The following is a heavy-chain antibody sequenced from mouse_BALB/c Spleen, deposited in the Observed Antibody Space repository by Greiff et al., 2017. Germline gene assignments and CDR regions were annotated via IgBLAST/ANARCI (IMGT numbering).Heavy chain of an antibody. Sequence: VQLKQSGAELVRSGASVKLSCTVSGFYITDYYMHWVKQRPEQGLEWIGWIDPENGDTEYAPKFQGKATMTADTSSNTAYLQLSSLTSEDTAVYYSNAGMIYYFDFWGQGTTLTVSS. D-gene: IGHD2-4*01. CDR3: NAGMIYYFDF. J-gene: IGHJ2*01. V-gene: IGHV14-4*02. CDR1: GFYITDYY. CDR2: IDPENGDT.